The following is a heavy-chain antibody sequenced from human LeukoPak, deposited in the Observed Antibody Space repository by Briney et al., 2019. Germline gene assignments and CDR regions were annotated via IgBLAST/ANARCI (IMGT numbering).Heavy chain of an antibody. Sequence: GGSLRLSYAASGFTFDTYAINWVRQAPGKGLEYVSGISDNGDSTYYADSVKGRFTVSRDNSKNTLFLQMGSLRVEDMALYYCARDRYCSKTTCSRRYFDYWGQGTLVTVSS. CDR2: ISDNGDST. J-gene: IGHJ4*02. V-gene: IGHV3-64*02. CDR1: GFTFDTYA. CDR3: ARDRYCSKTTCSRRYFDY. D-gene: IGHD2-2*01.